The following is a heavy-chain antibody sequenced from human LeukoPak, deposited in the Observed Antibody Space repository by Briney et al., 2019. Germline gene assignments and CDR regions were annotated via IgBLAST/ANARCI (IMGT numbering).Heavy chain of an antibody. CDR2: IIPIFGTA. CDR3: ARGDERGYSYGYGSFDY. J-gene: IGHJ4*02. Sequence: ASVKVSCKASGGTFSSYAISWVRQAPGQGFEWMGGIIPIFGTANYAQKFQGRVTITADESTSTAYMELSSLRSEDTAVYYCARGDERGYSYGYGSFDYWGQGTLVTVSS. D-gene: IGHD5-18*01. CDR1: GGTFSSYA. V-gene: IGHV1-69*13.